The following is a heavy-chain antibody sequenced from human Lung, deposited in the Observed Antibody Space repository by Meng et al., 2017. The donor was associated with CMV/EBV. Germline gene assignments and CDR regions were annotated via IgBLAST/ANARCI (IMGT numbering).Heavy chain of an antibody. D-gene: IGHD1-14*01. V-gene: IGHV3-33*05. CDR2: ISYDGRNT. Sequence: SXKISXAASGFSFSSYAVHWFRQAPGKGLEWLSVISYDGRNTWYADSVRGRFTISRDTSRNLVFVQMNSLRREETAVYFCARDLARRTSVPMDLWGPGXTVTVSS. CDR3: ARDLARRTSVPMDL. CDR1: GFSFSSYA. J-gene: IGHJ6*02.